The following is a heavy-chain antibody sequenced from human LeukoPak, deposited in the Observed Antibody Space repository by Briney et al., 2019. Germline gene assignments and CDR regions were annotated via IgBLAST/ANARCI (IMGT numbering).Heavy chain of an antibody. CDR2: INAGNSNT. Sequence: ASVKVSCKASGYTFTSYAMHWVRQAPGQRLEWMGWINAGNSNTKYSQKFKGRVTITRDTSASTAYMELSSLRSEDTAVYYCAATYYGSGSYYNYNWFDPWGQGTLVTVSS. V-gene: IGHV1-3*01. CDR1: GYTFTSYA. D-gene: IGHD3-10*01. CDR3: AATYYGSGSYYNYNWFDP. J-gene: IGHJ5*02.